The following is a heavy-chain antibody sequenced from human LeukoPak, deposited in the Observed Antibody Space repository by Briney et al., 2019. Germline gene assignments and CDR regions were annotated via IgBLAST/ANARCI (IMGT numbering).Heavy chain of an antibody. D-gene: IGHD5-24*01. CDR2: IYWDDDN. CDR3: AQMAGRRRSFDY. Sequence: SGPTLVKPTQTLTLTCTFSGFSLSTSGVGVGWIRQPPGKALEWLALIYWDDDNRYSPSLKSRLTITKDTSKNQVVLTMTNMDPVDTATYFCAQMAGRRRSFDYWGQGTLVTVSS. J-gene: IGHJ4*02. CDR1: GFSLSTSGVG. V-gene: IGHV2-5*02.